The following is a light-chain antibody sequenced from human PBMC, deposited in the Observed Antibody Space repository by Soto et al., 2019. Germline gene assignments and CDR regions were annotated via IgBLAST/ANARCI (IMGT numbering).Light chain of an antibody. CDR2: SAS. CDR3: QKCDAAPFT. V-gene: IGKV1-27*01. CDR1: RAIRNN. J-gene: IGKJ3*01. Sequence: QITQSQSSLSASVGARVTITCRPSRAIRNNLAWYQQKPGKLPQLLIYSASTLQSGVPSRFSGSGSGTDFTLTISSLQPEDVGTYYCQKCDAAPFTFGPGTTVDIK.